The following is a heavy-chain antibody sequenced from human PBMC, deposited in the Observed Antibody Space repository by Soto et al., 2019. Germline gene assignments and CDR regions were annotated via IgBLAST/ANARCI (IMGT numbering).Heavy chain of an antibody. J-gene: IGHJ6*02. CDR3: AITIYPITIFLNNYYYYGMDV. D-gene: IGHD3-9*01. V-gene: IGHV5-10-1*01. CDR2: IDPSDSYT. CDR1: GYSFTSYW. Sequence: PGASLKISCKGSGYSFTSYWISWVRQIPGKGLEWMGRIDPSDSYTNYSPSFQGHVTISADKSISTAYLQWSSLKASDTAMYYCAITIYPITIFLNNYYYYGMDVWGQGTTVTVSS.